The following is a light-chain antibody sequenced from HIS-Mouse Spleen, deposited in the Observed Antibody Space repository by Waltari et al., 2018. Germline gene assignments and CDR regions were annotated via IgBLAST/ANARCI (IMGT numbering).Light chain of an antibody. CDR2: EDS. CDR1: ALPKKY. Sequence: SYELTQPPSVSVSPGQTARITCSGDALPKKYAYWYQQKSGQAPVLVIYEDSKRPCGIPGRISGSSSGTMATLTISGAQVEDEADYYCYSTDSSGNHRVFGGGTKLTVL. J-gene: IGLJ2*01. V-gene: IGLV3-10*01. CDR3: YSTDSSGNHRV.